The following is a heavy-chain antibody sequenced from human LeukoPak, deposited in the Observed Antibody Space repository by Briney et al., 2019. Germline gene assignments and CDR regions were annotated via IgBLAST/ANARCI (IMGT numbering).Heavy chain of an antibody. CDR1: GFTFSSYS. CDR3: ARSGYGDYYIDY. Sequence: GGSLRLPCAASGFTFSSYSMNWVRQAPGKGLEWVSSISSSSSYIYYADSVKGRFTISRDNAKNSLYLQMNSLRAEDTAAYYCARSGYGDYYIDYWGQGTLVTVSS. V-gene: IGHV3-21*01. J-gene: IGHJ4*02. CDR2: ISSSSSYI. D-gene: IGHD4-17*01.